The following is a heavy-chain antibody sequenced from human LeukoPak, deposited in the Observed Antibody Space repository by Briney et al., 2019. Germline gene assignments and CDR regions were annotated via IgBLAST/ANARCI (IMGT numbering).Heavy chain of an antibody. CDR3: ARDQVDLAVTTYTEYFQH. D-gene: IGHD4-17*01. V-gene: IGHV3-53*05. CDR2: IYSGGST. J-gene: IGHJ1*01. CDR1: GFTVSSNY. Sequence: PGGSLRLSCAASGFTVSSNYMSWVRQAPGKGLEWVSVIYSGGSTYYADFVKGRFTISRDNSKNTLYLQMNSLRAEDTALYYCARDQVDLAVTTYTEYFQHWGQGTLVTVSS.